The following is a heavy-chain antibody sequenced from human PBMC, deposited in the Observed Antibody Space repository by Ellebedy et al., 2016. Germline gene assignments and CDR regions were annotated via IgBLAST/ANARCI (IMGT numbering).Heavy chain of an antibody. CDR1: GFTFDDYA. Sequence: GGSLRLXXAASGFTFDDYAMHWVRQPPGKGLEWFSGITWNSDRMAYADSVRGRFTISRDNAKKSLYLQMNSLRPEDTALYYCAKDLERGLEWSQSAFDYWGQGTLVTVSS. V-gene: IGHV3-9*01. D-gene: IGHD3-3*01. CDR3: AKDLERGLEWSQSAFDY. CDR2: ITWNSDRM. J-gene: IGHJ4*02.